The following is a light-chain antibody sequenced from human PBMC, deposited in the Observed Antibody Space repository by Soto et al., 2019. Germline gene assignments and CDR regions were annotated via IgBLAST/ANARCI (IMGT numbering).Light chain of an antibody. CDR3: QQYXSSPPYT. CDR2: GSS. J-gene: IGKJ2*01. V-gene: IGKV3-20*01. Sequence: EVVLTQSPGTLSLSPGERATLSCRASQSVSNNYLAWYQQKPGQSPKLLIFGSSDRATGIPDRFSGSGSGTDFTLTISSLEPEDFAVYXCQQYXSSPPYTFGQGTKLEIK. CDR1: QSVSNNY.